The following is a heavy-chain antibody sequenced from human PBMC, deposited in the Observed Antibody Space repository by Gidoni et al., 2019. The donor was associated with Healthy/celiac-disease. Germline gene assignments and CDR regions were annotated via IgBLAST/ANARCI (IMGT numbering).Heavy chain of an antibody. CDR3: ARVRGDGYKVGFYYYYMDV. Sequence: EVPLVETGGGLIQPGGSLRLSCAASGFTVSRNYMTWVRQAPGKGLEWVSVTYRGGSTYYADSVKGRFTISRDNSKNTLYLQVNSLRAEDTAVYYCARVRGDGYKVGFYYYYMDVWGKGTTVTVSS. J-gene: IGHJ6*03. CDR2: TYRGGST. D-gene: IGHD5-12*01. CDR1: GFTVSRNY. V-gene: IGHV3-53*02.